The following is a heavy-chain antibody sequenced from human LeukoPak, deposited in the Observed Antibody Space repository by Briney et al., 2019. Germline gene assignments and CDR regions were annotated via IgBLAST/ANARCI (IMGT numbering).Heavy chain of an antibody. CDR2: IYSTGST. J-gene: IGHJ4*02. Sequence: SETLSLTCTVSGXSISNYYWSWLRQPPGKGLEWIGHIYSTGSTTYSPSLKSRVIMSADTSKNQFSLKLTSVTAADTAVYYCARSALETSGSYYNPQPFDYWGQGTLVTVSS. V-gene: IGHV4-59*01. D-gene: IGHD3-10*01. CDR3: ARSALETSGSYYNPQPFDY. CDR1: GXSISNYY.